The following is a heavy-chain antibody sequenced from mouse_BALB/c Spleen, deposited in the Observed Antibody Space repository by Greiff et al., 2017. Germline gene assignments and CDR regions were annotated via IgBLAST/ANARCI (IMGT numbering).Heavy chain of an antibody. J-gene: IGHJ4*01. CDR3: NALGAGAMDY. CDR2: IDPENGDT. V-gene: IGHV14-4*02. CDR1: GFNIKDYY. Sequence: VQLQQSGAELVRSGASVKLSCTASGFNIKDYYMHWVKQRPEQGLEWIGWIDPENGDTEYAPKFQGKATMTADTSSNTAYLQLSSLTSEDTAVYYCNALGAGAMDYWGQGTSVTVSS.